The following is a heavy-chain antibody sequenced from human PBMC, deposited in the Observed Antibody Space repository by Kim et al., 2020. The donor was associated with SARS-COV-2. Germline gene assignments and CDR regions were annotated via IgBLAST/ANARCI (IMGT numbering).Heavy chain of an antibody. CDR2: IKSKTDGGTT. CDR1: GFTFSNAW. Sequence: GGSLRLSCAASGFTFSNAWMSWVRQAPGKGLEWVGRIKSKTDGGTTDYAAPVKGRFTISRDDSKTTLYLQMNSLKTEDTAVYYCTTEGYGYGLFYFDYWGQGTLVTVSS. J-gene: IGHJ4*02. V-gene: IGHV3-15*01. D-gene: IGHD5-18*01. CDR3: TTEGYGYGLFYFDY.